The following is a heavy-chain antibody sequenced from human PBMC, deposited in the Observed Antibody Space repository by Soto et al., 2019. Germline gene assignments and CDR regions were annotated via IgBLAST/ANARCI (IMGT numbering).Heavy chain of an antibody. V-gene: IGHV1-8*01. CDR2: MNPFRGNA. CDR1: GYTFTSYD. J-gene: IGHJ4*02. CDR3: TRGQGNH. Sequence: VQLVQSGAEVQKPGASVRVSCKASGYTFTSYDIYWVRQATGQGLEWMGWMNPFRGNAVYTQKFQDRVTMTRDTSINTAYMEMSGLRSEDTAVYYCTRGQGNHWGQGSLVTVSS.